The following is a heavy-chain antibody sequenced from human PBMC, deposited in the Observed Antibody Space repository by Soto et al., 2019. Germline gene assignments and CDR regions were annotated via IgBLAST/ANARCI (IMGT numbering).Heavy chain of an antibody. D-gene: IGHD3-3*01. CDR3: ARLTSLDLWSGYASNWFDP. V-gene: IGHV4-39*01. CDR1: GGSISSSSYY. Sequence: SETLSITCTVSGGSISSSSYYWGWIRQPPGKGLEWIGSIYYSGSTYYSPSLKSRVTVSVDTSKNQFSLKLSSVTAADTAVYYCARLTSLDLWSGYASNWFDPWGQGTLVTVSS. CDR2: IYYSGST. J-gene: IGHJ5*02.